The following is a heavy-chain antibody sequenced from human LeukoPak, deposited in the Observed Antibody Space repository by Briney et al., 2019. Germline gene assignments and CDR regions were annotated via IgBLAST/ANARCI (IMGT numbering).Heavy chain of an antibody. J-gene: IGHJ4*02. V-gene: IGHV3-23*01. Sequence: PGGSLRLSCEGSGFTFNGYAFSWVRQAPGKGLGWVAVTGGSDDNTHYADSVKGRFTISRDNSEKTLFLQMNRLRPDDSALYYCTKGLMTGFSSGWYFAYWGQGTLVTVSS. CDR3: TKGLMTGFSSGWYFAY. CDR2: TGGSDDNT. D-gene: IGHD6-19*01. CDR1: GFTFNGYA.